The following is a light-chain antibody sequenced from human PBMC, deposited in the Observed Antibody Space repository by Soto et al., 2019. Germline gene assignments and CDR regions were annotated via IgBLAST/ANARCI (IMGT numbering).Light chain of an antibody. CDR3: SSFTSSNTLV. CDR2: DVS. Sequence: QSVLTQPASVSGSPGQSITISCTGTSSDVGGYIYVSWHQQHPGTAPKLMIYDVSNRPSGVSNRFSGSKSGNTASLTISGLQAEDEADYYCSSFTSSNTLVFGGGTKLNVL. J-gene: IGLJ2*01. V-gene: IGLV2-14*01. CDR1: SSDVGGYIY.